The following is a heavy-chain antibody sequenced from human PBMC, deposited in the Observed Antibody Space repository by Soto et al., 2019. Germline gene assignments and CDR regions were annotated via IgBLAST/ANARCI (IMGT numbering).Heavy chain of an antibody. CDR1: GGSISSGYYY. Sequence: SETLSLTCSVSGGSISSGYYYWSWIRQPPGKGLEWIGNIYYSGNTYYNPSLKSRLIISIDNAKNSLYLQMTSLRAEDTALYYCARGWGYFDSSGFPYLYAMDVWGQGTTVTVSS. CDR2: IYYSGNT. D-gene: IGHD3-22*01. V-gene: IGHV4-30-4*01. CDR3: ARGWGYFDSSGFPYLYAMDV. J-gene: IGHJ6*02.